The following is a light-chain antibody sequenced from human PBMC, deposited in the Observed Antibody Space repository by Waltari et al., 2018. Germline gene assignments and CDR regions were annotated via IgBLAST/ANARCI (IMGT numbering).Light chain of an antibody. J-gene: IGKJ1*01. V-gene: IGKV4-1*01. CDR3: QQYYSPPLT. CDR1: QSLLYRSNNKNY. CDR2: WAS. Sequence: DIVMTQSPDSLAVSLGARATINCKSSQSLLYRSNNKNYLAWYQQKPGRPPKLLIYWASTRESGVPDRFSGSGSGTDFTLTISSLQAEDVAVYYCQQYYSPPLTFGQGTKVEV.